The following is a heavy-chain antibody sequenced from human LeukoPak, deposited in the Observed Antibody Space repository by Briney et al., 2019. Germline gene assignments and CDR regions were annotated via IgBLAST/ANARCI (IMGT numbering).Heavy chain of an antibody. CDR2: ISSSGSTI. Sequence: PGGSLRLSCAASGFTFSDYYMSWIRQAPGKGLGWVSYISSSGSTIYYADSVKGRFTISRDNAKNSLYLQMNSLRAEDTAVYYCARFATSTVTTFTYYYYGMDVWGQGTTVTVSS. CDR1: GFTFSDYY. D-gene: IGHD4-17*01. V-gene: IGHV3-11*01. J-gene: IGHJ6*02. CDR3: ARFATSTVTTFTYYYYGMDV.